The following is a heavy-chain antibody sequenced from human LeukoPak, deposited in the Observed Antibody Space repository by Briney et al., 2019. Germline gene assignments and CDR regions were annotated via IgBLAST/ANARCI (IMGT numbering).Heavy chain of an antibody. CDR2: IYTSGST. CDR1: GGSISSYY. CDR3: ARDLDSYSSTWYPYSSGWYLDY. Sequence: KPSETLSLTCTASGGSISSYYWSWIRRPAGKGLEWIGRIYTSGSTNYNPSLKSRVTMSVDTSKNQFSLKLSSVTAADTAVYYCARDLDSYSSTWYPYSSGWYLDYWGQGTLVTVSS. D-gene: IGHD6-13*01. J-gene: IGHJ4*02. V-gene: IGHV4-4*07.